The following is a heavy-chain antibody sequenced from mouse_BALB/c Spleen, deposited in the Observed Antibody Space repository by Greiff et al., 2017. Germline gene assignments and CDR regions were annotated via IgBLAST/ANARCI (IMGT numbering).Heavy chain of an antibody. V-gene: IGHV5-9-4*01. CDR1: GFTFSSYA. J-gene: IGHJ4*01. CDR2: ISSGGSYT. CDR3: ASDPHYDYDGYAMDY. Sequence: EVQLVESGGGLVKPGGSLKLSCAASGFTFSSYAMSWVRQSPEKRLEWVAEISSGGSYTYYPDTVTGRFTISRDNAKNTLYLEMSSLRSEDTAMYYCASDPHYDYDGYAMDYWGQGTSVTVSS. D-gene: IGHD2-4*01.